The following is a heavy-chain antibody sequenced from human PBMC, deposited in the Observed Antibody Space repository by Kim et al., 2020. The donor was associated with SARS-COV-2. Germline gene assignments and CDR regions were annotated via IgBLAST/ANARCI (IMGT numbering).Heavy chain of an antibody. Sequence: LRSRVTISVDTSRDQFSLRLSSVTAADTAVYYCARLRFLEWLKDYYGMDVWGQGTTVTVSS. CDR3: ARLRFLEWLKDYYGMDV. D-gene: IGHD3-3*01. J-gene: IGHJ6*02. V-gene: IGHV4-39*01.